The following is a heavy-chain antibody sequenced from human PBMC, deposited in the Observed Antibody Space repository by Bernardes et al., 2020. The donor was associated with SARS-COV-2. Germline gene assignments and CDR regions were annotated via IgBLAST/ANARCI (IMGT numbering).Heavy chain of an antibody. CDR3: AKGGLNDYGDYYFDY. Sequence: GSLRLSCAASGFTFSNYWMHWVRQAPGKGLVWVSRINNDGSTTTYTDSVRGRFTISRDNAKNTLHLQMNSLRAEDTAVYYCAKGGLNDYGDYYFDYWGQGTLVTVSS. D-gene: IGHD4-17*01. J-gene: IGHJ4*02. CDR1: GFTFSNYW. V-gene: IGHV3-74*01. CDR2: INNDGSTT.